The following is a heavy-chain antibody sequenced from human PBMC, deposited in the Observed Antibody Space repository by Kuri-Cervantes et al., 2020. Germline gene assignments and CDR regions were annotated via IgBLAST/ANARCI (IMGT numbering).Heavy chain of an antibody. CDR1: GFTFSSYD. CDR2: IGTAGDT. J-gene: IGHJ4*02. V-gene: IGHV3-13*01. CDR3: ARERSGYSYGHKFYYFDY. Sequence: GESLKISCAASGFTFSSYDTHWVRQATGKGLEWVSAIGTAGDTYYPGSVKGRFTISRENAKNSLYLQMNSLRAGDTAVYYCARERSGYSYGHKFYYFDYWGQGTLVTVSS. D-gene: IGHD5-18*01.